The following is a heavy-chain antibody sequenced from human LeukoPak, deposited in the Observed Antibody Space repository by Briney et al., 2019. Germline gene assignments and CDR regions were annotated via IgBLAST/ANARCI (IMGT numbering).Heavy chain of an antibody. Sequence: SETLSLTCTVSGGSISSSSYYWGWLRQPPGKGLEWIGSIYYSGSTYYNPSLKSRVTISVDTSKNQFSLKLSSVTAADTAVYYCARDPSGEYYFDYWGQGTLVTVSS. J-gene: IGHJ4*02. CDR1: GGSISSSSYY. D-gene: IGHD2-21*01. V-gene: IGHV4-39*07. CDR3: ARDPSGEYYFDY. CDR2: IYYSGST.